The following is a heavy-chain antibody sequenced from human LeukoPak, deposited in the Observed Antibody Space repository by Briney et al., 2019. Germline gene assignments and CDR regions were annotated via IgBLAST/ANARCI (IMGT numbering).Heavy chain of an antibody. CDR2: ISAYNGNT. CDR1: VYTFINYG. V-gene: IGHV1-18*01. Sequence: ASVKVSCKASVYTFINYGISWVRQAPGQGFEWMGWISAYNGNTNYAQNLQGRVTMTTDTSTSTAYMELRSLRSDDTAVYYCARGTSSSFDYWGQGTLVTVSS. CDR3: ARGTSSSFDY. D-gene: IGHD6-13*01. J-gene: IGHJ4*02.